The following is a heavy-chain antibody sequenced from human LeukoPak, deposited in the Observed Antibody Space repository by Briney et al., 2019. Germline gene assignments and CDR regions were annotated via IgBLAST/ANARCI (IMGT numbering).Heavy chain of an antibody. J-gene: IGHJ4*02. CDR1: GFTVSSNY. CDR3: ARVKESSSWFPHFDY. D-gene: IGHD6-13*01. CDR2: IYSGGST. V-gene: IGHV3-53*01. Sequence: PGGSLRLSCAASGFTVSSNYMSWVRQAPGKGLEWVSVIYSGGSTYYADPVKGRFTISRDNSKNTLYLQMNSLRAEDTAVYYCARVKESSSWFPHFDYWGQGTLVTVSS.